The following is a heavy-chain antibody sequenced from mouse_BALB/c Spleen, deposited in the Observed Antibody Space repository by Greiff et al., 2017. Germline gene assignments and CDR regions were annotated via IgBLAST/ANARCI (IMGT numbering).Heavy chain of an antibody. Sequence: EVQRVESGGGLVQPGGSRKLSCAASGFTFSSFGMHWVRQAPEKGLEWVAYISSGSSTIYYADTVKGRFTISRDNPKNTLFLQMTSLRSEDTAMYYCAREGRYDRYFDVWGAGTTVTVSS. CDR3: AREGRYDRYFDV. D-gene: IGHD2-14*01. CDR2: ISSGSSTI. J-gene: IGHJ1*01. CDR1: GFTFSSFG. V-gene: IGHV5-17*02.